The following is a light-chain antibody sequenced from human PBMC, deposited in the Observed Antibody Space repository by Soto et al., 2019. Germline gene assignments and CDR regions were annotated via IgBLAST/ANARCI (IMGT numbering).Light chain of an antibody. CDR3: QSYDSSLSAYV. V-gene: IGLV1-40*01. CDR2: ANT. J-gene: IGLJ1*01. CDR1: SSNIGAGYD. Sequence: QSVLTQPPSVSGAPGQRVTFSCTGSSSNIGAGYDVHWYQQLPGTAPKLLIYANTNRPSGVPDRFSGSKSGTSASLAITGLQAEDEADYYCQSYDSSLSAYVFGTGTKPPS.